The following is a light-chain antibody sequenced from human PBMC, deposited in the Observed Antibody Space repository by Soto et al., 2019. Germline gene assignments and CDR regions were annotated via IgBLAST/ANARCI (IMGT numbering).Light chain of an antibody. V-gene: IGKV3-11*01. CDR1: QSVSSY. J-gene: IGKJ4*02. CDR2: DAS. Sequence: EIVLTQSPATLSLSPGERATLSCRASQSVSSYLAWYQQKPGQAPRLLIYDASNRATGIPARFSGSGSVTVFTLTISSLEPDDFAVYYCQQRSDWPSTCGGGTKVQIK. CDR3: QQRSDWPST.